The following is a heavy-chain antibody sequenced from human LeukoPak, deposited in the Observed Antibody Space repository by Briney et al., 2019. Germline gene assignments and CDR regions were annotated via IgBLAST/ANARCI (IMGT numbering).Heavy chain of an antibody. CDR3: ARRHNSGWFAY. J-gene: IGHJ5*01. Sequence: SETLSLTCNASGYSIIRGYYWDWFRQPPGKGLEWIGNIYRDGGTVYNPSLKSRLTISVDTSKNQFSLKLNSVTAADTAVYYCARRHNSGWFAYWGPGILVTVSS. D-gene: IGHD6-19*01. V-gene: IGHV4-38-2*02. CDR1: GYSIIRGYY. CDR2: IYRDGGT.